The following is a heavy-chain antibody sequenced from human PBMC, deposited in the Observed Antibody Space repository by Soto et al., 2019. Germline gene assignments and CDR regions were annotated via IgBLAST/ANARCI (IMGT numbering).Heavy chain of an antibody. CDR2: ISYAGGNK. CDR3: ANEVPKYCDSISCYTGPDY. V-gene: IGHV3-30*18. Sequence: QVRLVESGGSVVQPGRSLRLSCPASGFTFNTYGMHWVRQAPGKGLGWVAVISYAGGNKHYAVSVKVRFTISRDNSKTTLYLKVNSLRPEDTAVYYCANEVPKYCDSISCYTGPDYWGQGTLVTVSS. CDR1: GFTFNTYG. D-gene: IGHD2-2*02. J-gene: IGHJ4*02.